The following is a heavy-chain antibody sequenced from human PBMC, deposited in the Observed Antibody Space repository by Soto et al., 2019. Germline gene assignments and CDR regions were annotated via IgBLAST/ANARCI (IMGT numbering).Heavy chain of an antibody. CDR3: ATTYGSGSSDDAFDI. Sequence: QVQLQESGPGLVKPSGTLSLTCAVSSGSISSSNWWSWVRQPPGKGLEWIGEIYHSGSTNYNPSLKSRVTISVDKSKNQFSLKLSSVTAADTAVYYCATTYGSGSSDDAFDIWGQGTMVTVSS. CDR1: SGSISSSNW. CDR2: IYHSGST. D-gene: IGHD3-10*01. J-gene: IGHJ3*02. V-gene: IGHV4-4*02.